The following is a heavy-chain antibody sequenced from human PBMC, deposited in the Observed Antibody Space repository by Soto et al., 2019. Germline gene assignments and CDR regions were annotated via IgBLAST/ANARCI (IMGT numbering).Heavy chain of an antibody. Sequence: GGSLRLSCAASGFTVSSNYMSWVRQAPGKGLEWVSVIYSGGSTYYADSVKGRFTISRDNSKNTLYLQMNSLRAEDTAVYYCARVLITFGGVTPPGYWGQGTLVTVSS. D-gene: IGHD3-16*01. V-gene: IGHV3-66*01. CDR1: GFTVSSNY. CDR3: ARVLITFGGVTPPGY. J-gene: IGHJ4*02. CDR2: IYSGGST.